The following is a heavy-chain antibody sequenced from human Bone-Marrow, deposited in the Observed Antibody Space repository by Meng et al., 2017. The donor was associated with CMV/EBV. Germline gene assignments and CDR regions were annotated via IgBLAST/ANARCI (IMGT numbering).Heavy chain of an antibody. CDR3: ARGLGYSSSSVGY. V-gene: IGHV3-30*04. CDR1: GFTFSSYA. CDR2: ISYDGSNK. J-gene: IGHJ4*02. Sequence: GESLKISCAASGFTFSSYAMHWVRQAPGKGLEWVAVISYDGSNKYYADSVKGRFTISRDNSKNTLYLQMNSLRAEDTAVYYCARGLGYSSSSVGYWGQGTLVTVSS. D-gene: IGHD6-6*01.